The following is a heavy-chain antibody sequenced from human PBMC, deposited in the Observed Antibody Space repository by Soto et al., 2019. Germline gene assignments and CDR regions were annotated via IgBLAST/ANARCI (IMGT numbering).Heavy chain of an antibody. CDR3: AKDRHGYSGYDSLLGY. D-gene: IGHD5-12*01. J-gene: IGHJ4*02. Sequence: EVQLLESGGGLVQPGGSLRLSCAASGFTFSSYAMSWVRQAPGKGLEWVSAISGSGGSTYYADSVKGRFTISRDNSKNTRYLQMNSLRAEDTAVYYCAKDRHGYSGYDSLLGYWGQGTLVTVSS. CDR2: ISGSGGST. CDR1: GFTFSSYA. V-gene: IGHV3-23*01.